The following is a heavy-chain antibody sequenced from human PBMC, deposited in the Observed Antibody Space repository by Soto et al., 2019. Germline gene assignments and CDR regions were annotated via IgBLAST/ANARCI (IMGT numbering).Heavy chain of an antibody. J-gene: IGHJ6*02. Sequence: KPSETLSLTCAVYGGSFSGYYWSWIRQPPGKGLEWIGEINHSGSTNYNPSLKSRVTISVDTSKNQFSLKLSSVTAADTAVYYCARGWAVAGYSSSWFQYYYYGMDVWGQGTTVTVSS. CDR3: ARGWAVAGYSSSWFQYYYYGMDV. D-gene: IGHD6-13*01. V-gene: IGHV4-34*01. CDR2: INHSGST. CDR1: GGSFSGYY.